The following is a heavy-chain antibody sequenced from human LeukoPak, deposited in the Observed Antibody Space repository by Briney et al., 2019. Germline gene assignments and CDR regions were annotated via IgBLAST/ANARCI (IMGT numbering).Heavy chain of an antibody. CDR1: GGSISSYY. Sequence: SETLSLTCTVSGGSISSYYWSWIREPAGKGLEWIGRIYTSGSTNYNPSLKSRVTMSVDTSKNQFSLKLSSVTAADTAVYYCARGYCSSTSCYTGNWFDPWGQGTLVTVSS. CDR3: ARGYCSSTSCYTGNWFDP. D-gene: IGHD2-2*02. V-gene: IGHV4-4*07. CDR2: IYTSGST. J-gene: IGHJ5*02.